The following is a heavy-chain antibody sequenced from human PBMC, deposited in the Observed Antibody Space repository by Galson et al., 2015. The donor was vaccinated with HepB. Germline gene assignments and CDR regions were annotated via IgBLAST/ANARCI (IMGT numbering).Heavy chain of an antibody. CDR3: AKDVGYSYVMGLDY. CDR2: ISWNSGSI. Sequence: SLRLSWAASGFTFDDYAMHWVRQAPGKGLEWVSGISWNSGSIGYADSVKGRFTISRDNAKNSLYLQMNSLRAEDTALYYCAKDVGYSYVMGLDYWGQGTLVTVSS. J-gene: IGHJ4*02. V-gene: IGHV3-9*01. D-gene: IGHD5-18*01. CDR1: GFTFDDYA.